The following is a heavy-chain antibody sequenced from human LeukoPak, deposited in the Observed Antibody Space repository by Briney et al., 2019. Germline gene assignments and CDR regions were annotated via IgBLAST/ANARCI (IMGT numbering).Heavy chain of an antibody. CDR2: IKPDGTEQ. J-gene: IGHJ4*02. CDR3: ARGVGQYSSSPFDY. D-gene: IGHD6-13*01. CDR1: GFTFSRYW. V-gene: IGHV3-7*01. Sequence: GGSLRLSCVASGFTFSRYWMTWVRQTPEKGLEWVANIKPDGTEQYYVESVRGRFTISRDNAKNSLYLQMNSLRAEDTAVYYCARGVGQYSSSPFDYWGQGTLVTVSS.